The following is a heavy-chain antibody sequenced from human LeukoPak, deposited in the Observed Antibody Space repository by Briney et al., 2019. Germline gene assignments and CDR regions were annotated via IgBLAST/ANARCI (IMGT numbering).Heavy chain of an antibody. D-gene: IGHD6-19*01. CDR1: GGSISSYY. Sequence: SSETLSLTCTVSGGSISSYYWSWLRQPPGKGLEWIGYIYYSGSTNYNPSLKSRVTISVDTSKNQFSLKLSSVTAADTAVYYCARASYSSGPPGYWGQGTLVTVSS. J-gene: IGHJ4*02. CDR3: ARASYSSGPPGY. CDR2: IYYSGST. V-gene: IGHV4-59*01.